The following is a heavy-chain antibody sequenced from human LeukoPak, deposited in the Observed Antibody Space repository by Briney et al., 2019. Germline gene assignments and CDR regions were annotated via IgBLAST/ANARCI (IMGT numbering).Heavy chain of an antibody. CDR1: GDSISSYY. J-gene: IGHJ4*02. CDR2: ISYSGIT. V-gene: IGHV4-59*01. CDR3: AREGGYSGYLDY. D-gene: IGHD5-12*01. Sequence: SETLSLTCTVSGDSISSYYWTWIRQPPGKGLEWIAYISYSGITNYNPSLKNRVTISLVTSKNQFSLRLSSVTTADTAVYYCAREGGYSGYLDYWGQGTLVTVSS.